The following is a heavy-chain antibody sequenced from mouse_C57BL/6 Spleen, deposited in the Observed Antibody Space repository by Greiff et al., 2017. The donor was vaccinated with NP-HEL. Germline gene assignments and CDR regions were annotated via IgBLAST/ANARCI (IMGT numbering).Heavy chain of an antibody. CDR3: ARHAKTAQATSRCAY. CDR1: GYTFTEST. J-gene: IGHJ3*01. D-gene: IGHD3-2*02. Sequence: VQLQQSGAELVKPGASVKLSCKASGYTFTESTIHWVKQRSGQGLEWIGWFYPGSGSIKYNEKFKDKATLTEDKSSSTDYMELSRSTSEDSAVYFFARHAKTAQATSRCAYWGQGTLVTVSA. V-gene: IGHV1-62-2*01. CDR2: FYPGSGSI.